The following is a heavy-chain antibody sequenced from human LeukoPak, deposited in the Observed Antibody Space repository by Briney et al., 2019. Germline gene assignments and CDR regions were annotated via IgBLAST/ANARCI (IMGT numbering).Heavy chain of an antibody. CDR3: ARDRGYCSSTTCYKYWFDP. J-gene: IGHJ5*02. CDR2: ISSSSSTV. V-gene: IGHV3-48*04. D-gene: IGHD2-2*02. Sequence: QLGGSLRLSCAASGFTFSNYNMNWVRQAPGKGLEWVSYISSSSSTVYYADSVKGRFTISRDNAESSLFLQMNSLRAEDTAVYFCARDRGYCSSTTCYKYWFDPWGQGTLVTVSS. CDR1: GFTFSNYN.